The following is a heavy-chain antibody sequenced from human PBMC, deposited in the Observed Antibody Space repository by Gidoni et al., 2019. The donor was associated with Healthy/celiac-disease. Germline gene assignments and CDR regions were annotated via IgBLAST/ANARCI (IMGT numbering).Heavy chain of an antibody. J-gene: IGHJ3*02. V-gene: IGHV4-39*01. CDR1: GGSISSSSYY. Sequence: QLQLQESGPGLVKPSKTLSLTCTVSGGSISSSSYYWGWIRQPPGTGLEWIGSIYYSGSTYYNPSLKSRVTISVDTSKNQFSLKLSSVTAADTAVYYCASGLGVPAAFDIWGQGTMVTVSS. CDR3: ASGLGVPAAFDI. CDR2: IYYSGST.